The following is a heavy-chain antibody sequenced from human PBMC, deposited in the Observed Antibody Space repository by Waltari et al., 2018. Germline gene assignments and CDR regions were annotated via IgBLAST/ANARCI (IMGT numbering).Heavy chain of an antibody. J-gene: IGHJ4*02. D-gene: IGHD6-19*01. V-gene: IGHV4-34*01. CDR1: GGSCSGYY. CDR2: INHSGRT. CDR3: ARGRIAVASIAFDS. Sequence: QVQLQQWGAGLLKPSETLSLTCAVYGGSCSGYYWTWIRQPPGKGLQWIGEINHSGRTNYNPSLKSRVTISVDKSKNQFSLKLTSVTAADTAVYFCARGRIAVASIAFDSWGPGTLVTVSS.